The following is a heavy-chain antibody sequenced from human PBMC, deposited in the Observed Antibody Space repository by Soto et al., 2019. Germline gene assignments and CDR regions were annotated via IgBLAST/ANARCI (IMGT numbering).Heavy chain of an antibody. CDR3: ARVLGNDAFDI. Sequence: SETLSLTCTFSGGSFSSISNHYCSWIRQPPGKGLEWIGYISNSGFISYNPSLKSRLIISVDTSKNQFSLKLSSVTAADTAVYYCARVLGNDAFDIWGQGTMVTVSS. V-gene: IGHV4-61*01. J-gene: IGHJ3*02. CDR2: ISNSGFI. CDR1: GGSFSSISNHY. D-gene: IGHD3-3*02.